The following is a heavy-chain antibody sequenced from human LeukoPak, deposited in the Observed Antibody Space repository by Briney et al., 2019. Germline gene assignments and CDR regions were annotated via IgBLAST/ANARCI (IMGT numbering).Heavy chain of an antibody. J-gene: IGHJ4*02. CDR3: ARFTPYYDGSGSYYNLTPDY. CDR1: GGSISSYY. D-gene: IGHD3-10*01. V-gene: IGHV4-59*01. CDR2: IYYSGST. Sequence: SETLPLTCTVSGGSISSYYWSWIRQPPGKGLEWIGYIYYSGSTNYNPSLKSRVTISVDTSENQFSLKLSSVTAADTAVYYCARFTPYYDGSGSYYNLTPDYWGQGTLVTVSS.